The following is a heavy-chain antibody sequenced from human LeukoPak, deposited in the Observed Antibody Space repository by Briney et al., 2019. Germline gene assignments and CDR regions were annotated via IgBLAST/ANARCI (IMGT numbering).Heavy chain of an antibody. Sequence: GGSLRLSCAASGFTFSTYGMHWVRQAPGKGLERVAVIWSDGSDKYYADSVKGRFTISRDNAKNTLYLQMNSLRVEDTAVYYCAGEGFNYWGQGTLVTVSS. CDR2: IWSDGSDK. V-gene: IGHV3-33*01. J-gene: IGHJ4*02. CDR1: GFTFSTYG. CDR3: AGEGFNY.